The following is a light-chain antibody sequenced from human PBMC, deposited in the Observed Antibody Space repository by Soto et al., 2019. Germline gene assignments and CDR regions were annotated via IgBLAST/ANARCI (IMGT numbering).Light chain of an antibody. J-gene: IGLJ2*01. CDR3: ATWDNSLSAGV. V-gene: IGLV1-51*01. CDR1: GSNIEKNS. Sequence: QAVVTQPPSVSAAPGQKVTISCSGSGSNIEKNSVSWYQQFPGTAPKLLIYDTQKRPSGIPDRFSGSKSGTSATLDITGLQTGDEADYYCATWDNSLSAGVFGGGTKLTVL. CDR2: DTQ.